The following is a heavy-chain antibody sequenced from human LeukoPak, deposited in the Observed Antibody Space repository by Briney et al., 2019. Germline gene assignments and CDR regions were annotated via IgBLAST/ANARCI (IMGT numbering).Heavy chain of an antibody. CDR3: ARDMGDNYFDP. CDR1: GFTFSSYA. J-gene: IGHJ5*02. Sequence: GGSLRLSCAASGFTFSSYAMSWVRQAPGKGLEWVSSISSSSSYIFYADSVKGRFTISRDNAKNSLYLQMNSLRAEDTAVYYCARDMGDNYFDPWGQGTLVTVSS. D-gene: IGHD1-26*01. CDR2: ISSSSSYI. V-gene: IGHV3-21*04.